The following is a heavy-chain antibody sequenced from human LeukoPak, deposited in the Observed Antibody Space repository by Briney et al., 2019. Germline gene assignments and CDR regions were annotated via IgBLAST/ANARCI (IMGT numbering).Heavy chain of an antibody. CDR3: ARHQRVATIHYYYYMDV. V-gene: IGHV1-69*06. Sequence: GASVKVSCKASGYTFTSYYMHWVRQAPGQGLEWMGGIIPIFGTANYAQKFQGRVTITADKSTSTAYMELSSLRSEDTAVYYCARHQRVATIHYYYYMDVWGKGTTVTVSS. CDR1: GYTFTSYY. J-gene: IGHJ6*03. D-gene: IGHD5-12*01. CDR2: IIPIFGTA.